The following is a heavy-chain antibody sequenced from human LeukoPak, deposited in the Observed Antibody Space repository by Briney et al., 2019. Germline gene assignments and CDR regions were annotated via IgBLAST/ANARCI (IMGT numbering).Heavy chain of an antibody. Sequence: RGSLRLSCAASGFTFDDYGMSWVRQAPGKGLEWVSGITWNGDTTGYADSVKGRFTISRDNAKNSLYLQVNSLRAEDTALYYCARAYTSSRHYYYYCMDVWGKGTTVTVSS. D-gene: IGHD6-13*01. J-gene: IGHJ6*03. CDR3: ARAYTSSRHYYYYCMDV. V-gene: IGHV3-20*04. CDR1: GFTFDDYG. CDR2: ITWNGDTT.